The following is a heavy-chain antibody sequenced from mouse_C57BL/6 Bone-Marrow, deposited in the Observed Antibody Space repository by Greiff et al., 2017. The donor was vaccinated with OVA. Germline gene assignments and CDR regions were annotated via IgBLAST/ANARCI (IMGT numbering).Heavy chain of an antibody. CDR3: ASGGYGSSYGYWYFDV. CDR1: GYTFTSYW. J-gene: IGHJ1*03. V-gene: IGHV1-53*01. CDR2: INPSNGGT. D-gene: IGHD1-1*01. Sequence: QVQLQQPGTELVKPGASVKLSCKASGYTFTSYWMHWVKQRPGQGLEWIGNINPSNGGTNYNEKFKSKATLTVDKSSSTAYMQLSSLTSEDSAVYYCASGGYGSSYGYWYFDVWGTGTTVTVSS.